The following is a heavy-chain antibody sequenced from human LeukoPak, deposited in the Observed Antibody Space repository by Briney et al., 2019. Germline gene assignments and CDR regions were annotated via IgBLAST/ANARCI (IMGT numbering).Heavy chain of an antibody. V-gene: IGHV1-69*13. CDR3: ASESPLYYGGNSEF. J-gene: IGHJ4*02. CDR1: GGTFSSYA. Sequence: SVKVSCKASGGTFSSYAISWVRQAPGQGLEWMGGIIPIFGTANYAQKFQGRVTITADESTSTAYMELSSLRSEDTAVYYCASESPLYYGGNSEFWGQGTLVTVSS. D-gene: IGHD4-23*01. CDR2: IIPIFGTA.